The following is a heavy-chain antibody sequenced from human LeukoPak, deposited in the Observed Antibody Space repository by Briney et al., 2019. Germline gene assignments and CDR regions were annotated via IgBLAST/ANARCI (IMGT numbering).Heavy chain of an antibody. CDR2: ITSNANAI. V-gene: IGHV3-11*04. D-gene: IGHD5-18*01. CDR1: GFSFNDYY. J-gene: IGHJ4*02. CDR3: ARGVRGYSLDSRFDH. Sequence: GGSLIPSCAASGFSFNDYYMSWIRQAPGKGLEWISHITSNANAIYYAASVKGRFTISRDNPKNSLYLQMNSLRDEDTAVYYCARGVRGYSLDSRFDHWGQGTLDTVSA.